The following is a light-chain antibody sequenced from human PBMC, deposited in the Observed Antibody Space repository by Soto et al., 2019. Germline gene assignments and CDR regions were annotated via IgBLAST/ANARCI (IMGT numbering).Light chain of an antibody. J-gene: IGLJ3*02. V-gene: IGLV1-44*01. CDR3: AAWDDSLSWV. Sequence: QSVLTQPPSASGTPGQRVTISCSGSSSNIGSNTVNWYQQLPGTAPKHLIFSNNQRPSGVPDRFSGSKSGTSASLAISGLQPEDEADSYCAAWDDSLSWVFGGATKLTVL. CDR1: SSNIGSNT. CDR2: SNN.